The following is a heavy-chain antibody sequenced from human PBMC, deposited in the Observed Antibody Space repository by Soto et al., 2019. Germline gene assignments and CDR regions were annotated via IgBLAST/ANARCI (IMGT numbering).Heavy chain of an antibody. D-gene: IGHD3-9*01. CDR2: ISAYNGNT. CDR3: ARGPLLRYFDWLLPKDAFDI. V-gene: IGHV1-18*01. Sequence: ASVKVSCKASGYTFTSYGISWVRQAPGQGLEWMGWISAYNGNTNYAQKLQGRVTMTTDTSTSTAYMELRSLRSDDTAVYYCARGPLLRYFDWLLPKDAFDIWGQGTMVTVSS. CDR1: GYTFTSYG. J-gene: IGHJ3*02.